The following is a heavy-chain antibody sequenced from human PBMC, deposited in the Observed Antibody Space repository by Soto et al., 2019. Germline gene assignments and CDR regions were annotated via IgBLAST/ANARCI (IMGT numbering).Heavy chain of an antibody. CDR1: GFTVSSNY. D-gene: IGHD1-20*01. V-gene: IGHV3-66*01. J-gene: IGHJ4*02. CDR3: ARAREGFRIGIYNY. Sequence: EVQLVESGGGLVQPGGSLRLSCAASGFTVSSNYMSWVRQAPGKGLEWVSVIYSGGSTYYADSVKGRFAISRDNSKNRLYLQMNSLRAEDTAVYYCARAREGFRIGIYNYWGQGTLVTVSS. CDR2: IYSGGST.